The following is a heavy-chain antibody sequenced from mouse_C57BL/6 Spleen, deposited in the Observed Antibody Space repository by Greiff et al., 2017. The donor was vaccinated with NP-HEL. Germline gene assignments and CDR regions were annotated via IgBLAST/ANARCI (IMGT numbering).Heavy chain of an antibody. CDR3: ASGGTISPFAY. D-gene: IGHD1-1*02. Sequence: EVMLVESGGGLVKPGGSLKLSCAASGFTFSSYAMSWVRQTPEKRLEWVATISDGGSYTYYPDNVKGRFTISRDNAKNNLYLQMSRLKSEDTAMYYCASGGTISPFAYWGQGTLVTVSA. V-gene: IGHV5-4*03. CDR2: ISDGGSYT. J-gene: IGHJ3*01. CDR1: GFTFSSYA.